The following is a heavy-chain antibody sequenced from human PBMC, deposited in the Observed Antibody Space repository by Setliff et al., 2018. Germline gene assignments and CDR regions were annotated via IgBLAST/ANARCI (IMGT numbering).Heavy chain of an antibody. CDR1: GYTFTDYS. D-gene: IGHD3-22*01. Sequence: ASVKVSCKASGYTFTDYSMHWVRQAPGRGLEWMGWVNPNNGGIHFAQKFQGRVTMTRDTSIDTAYMELRRLNSDDTAVYYCAREYYYARSRNFDYWGQGTLVTVSS. J-gene: IGHJ4*02. V-gene: IGHV1-2*02. CDR2: VNPNNGGI. CDR3: AREYYYARSRNFDY.